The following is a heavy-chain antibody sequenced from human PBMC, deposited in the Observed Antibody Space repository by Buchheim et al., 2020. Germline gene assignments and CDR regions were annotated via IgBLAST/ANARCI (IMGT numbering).Heavy chain of an antibody. Sequence: EVQLVESGGGLVQPGGSLRLSCAAPGFTFSSYWMSWVRQAPGKGLEWVANIKQDGSEKYYVDSVKGRFTISRDNAKNSLYLQMNSLRAEDTAVYYCARREGGLLWFGEPRRNYFDYWGQGTL. D-gene: IGHD3-10*01. J-gene: IGHJ4*02. CDR3: ARREGGLLWFGEPRRNYFDY. CDR1: GFTFSSYW. V-gene: IGHV3-7*01. CDR2: IKQDGSEK.